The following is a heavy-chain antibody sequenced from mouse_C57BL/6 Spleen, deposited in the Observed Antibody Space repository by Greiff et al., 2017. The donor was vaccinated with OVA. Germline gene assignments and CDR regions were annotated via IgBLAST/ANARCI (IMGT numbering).Heavy chain of an antibody. CDR2: IDPENGDT. D-gene: IGHD2-1*01. J-gene: IGHJ1*03. Sequence: EVQLQQSGAELVRPGASVKLSCTASGFNIKDDYMHWVKQRPEQGLEWIGWIDPENGDTEYASKFQGKATITADTSSNTAYLQRSSLTSEDTAVYYCTTRGYGNYGYFDVWGTGTTVTVSS. CDR1: GFNIKDDY. V-gene: IGHV14-4*01. CDR3: TTRGYGNYGYFDV.